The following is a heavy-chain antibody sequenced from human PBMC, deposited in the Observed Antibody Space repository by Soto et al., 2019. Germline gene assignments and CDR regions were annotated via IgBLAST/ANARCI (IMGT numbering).Heavy chain of an antibody. CDR1: GGTFNNYP. V-gene: IGHV1-69*01. CDR2: IIPIFHST. D-gene: IGHD4-17*01. J-gene: IGHJ6*01. Sequence: QVHLVQSGSEVKKPGSSVKVSCTASGGTFNNYPITWVRQAQDPGQGLEWVGGIIPIFHSTTYAKRFQGRVTITADESTTTVYLELTSVRSAETAVYFCARSLRPGSATTGHYYNPVDFWGPGTTVTVS. CDR3: ARSLRPGSATTGHYYNPVDF.